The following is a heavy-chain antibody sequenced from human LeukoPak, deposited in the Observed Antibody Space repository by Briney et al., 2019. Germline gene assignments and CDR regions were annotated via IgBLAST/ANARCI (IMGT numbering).Heavy chain of an antibody. Sequence: ASVKVSCKASGYTFTSYYMHWVRQAPGQGLEWMGIINPSGGSTSYAQKFQGRVTMTRDTPTSTVYMELSSLRSEDTAVYYCARGGTGTTKGYYFDYWGQGTLVTVSS. CDR3: ARGGTGTTKGYYFDY. CDR1: GYTFTSYY. V-gene: IGHV1-46*01. J-gene: IGHJ4*02. CDR2: INPSGGST. D-gene: IGHD1-1*01.